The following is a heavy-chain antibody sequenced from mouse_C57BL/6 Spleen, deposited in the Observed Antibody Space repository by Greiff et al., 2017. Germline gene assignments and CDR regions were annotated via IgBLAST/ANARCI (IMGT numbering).Heavy chain of an antibody. J-gene: IGHJ4*01. CDR3: ARSVTTVVEGAMDY. V-gene: IGHV1-81*01. CDR1: GYTFTSYG. D-gene: IGHD1-1*01. Sequence: QVQLQQSGAELARPGASVKLSCKASGYTFTSYGIRWVKQRTGQGLEWIGEIYPRSGNTYYNEKFKGKATLTADKSSSTAYMELRSLTSVDSAVYFCARSVTTVVEGAMDYWGQGTSVTVSS. CDR2: IYPRSGNT.